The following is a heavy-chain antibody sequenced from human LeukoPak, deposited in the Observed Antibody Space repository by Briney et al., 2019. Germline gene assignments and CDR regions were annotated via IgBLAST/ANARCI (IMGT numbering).Heavy chain of an antibody. Sequence: PGGSLGLSCAASGFTFSRYSMNWVRQAPGKGPEWVSYITSSSSTIYYADSVKGRFTISRDNAKNSLYLQMNSLRAEDTAVYYCASRYYDSSGYLSDYWGQGTLVTVSS. V-gene: IGHV3-48*01. D-gene: IGHD3-22*01. CDR3: ASRYYDSSGYLSDY. CDR1: GFTFSRYS. CDR2: ITSSSSTI. J-gene: IGHJ4*02.